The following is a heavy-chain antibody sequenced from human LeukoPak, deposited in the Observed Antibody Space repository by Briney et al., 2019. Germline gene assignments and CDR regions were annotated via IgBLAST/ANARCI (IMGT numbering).Heavy chain of an antibody. CDR1: GGSISSYY. Sequence: PSETLSLTCTVSGGSISSYYWGWIRQPPGKGLEWIGYIYYSGSTNYNPSLKSRVTISVDTSKNQFSLKLSSVTAADTAVYYCARSGYSSSWYWFDPWGQGTLVTVSS. CDR3: ARSGYSSSWYWFDP. J-gene: IGHJ5*02. D-gene: IGHD6-13*01. V-gene: IGHV4-59*08. CDR2: IYYSGST.